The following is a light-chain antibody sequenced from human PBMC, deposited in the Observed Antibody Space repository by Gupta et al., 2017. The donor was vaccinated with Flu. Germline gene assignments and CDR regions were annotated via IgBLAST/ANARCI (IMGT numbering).Light chain of an antibody. CDR2: WAS. CDR3: QIYYSTPLT. CDR1: QSVLYTSNNKNY. V-gene: IGKV4-1*01. J-gene: IGKJ1*01. Sequence: DIVMTQSPDSLAVSLGDRATINCKASQSVLYTSNNKNYLAWYQQKPGQPPKLLIYWASTRESGGPDRFSGSGSGTDFTLTINSLQAEDVAVYYCQIYYSTPLTFGQGTKVEIK.